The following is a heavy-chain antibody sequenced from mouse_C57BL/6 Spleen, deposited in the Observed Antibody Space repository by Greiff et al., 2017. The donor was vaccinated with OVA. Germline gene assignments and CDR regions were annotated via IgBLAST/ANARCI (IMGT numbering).Heavy chain of an antibody. J-gene: IGHJ4*01. CDR2: INYDGSST. V-gene: IGHV5-16*01. CDR3: AIYYYGSSYAMDY. Sequence: EVQVVESEGGLVQPGSSMKLSCTASGFTFSDYYMAWVRQVPEKGLEWVANINYDGSSTYYLDSLKSRFIISRDNAKNILYLQMSSLKSEDTATYYCAIYYYGSSYAMDYWGQGTSVTVSS. D-gene: IGHD1-1*01. CDR1: GFTFSDYY.